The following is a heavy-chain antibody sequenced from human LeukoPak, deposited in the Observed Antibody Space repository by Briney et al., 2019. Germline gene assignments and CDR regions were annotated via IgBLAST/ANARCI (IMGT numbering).Heavy chain of an antibody. J-gene: IGHJ4*02. V-gene: IGHV1-69*04. Sequence: SVRVSCKASGGAFSSYAISWVRQAPGQGLEWMGRIIPILGIANYAQKFQGRVTITADKSTSTAYMELSSLRSEDTAVYYCAAYYYDSHLDYWGQGTLVTVSS. D-gene: IGHD3-22*01. CDR2: IIPILGIA. CDR3: AAYYYDSHLDY. CDR1: GGAFSSYA.